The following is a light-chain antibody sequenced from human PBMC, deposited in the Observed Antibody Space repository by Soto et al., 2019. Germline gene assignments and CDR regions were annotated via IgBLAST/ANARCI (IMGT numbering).Light chain of an antibody. J-gene: IGLJ2*01. CDR2: AVT. CDR3: SSYTGSGTF. V-gene: IGLV2-14*01. CDR1: SSDVGGYDQ. Sequence: QSALTQPASVSGSPGQSIAISCTGTSSDVGGYDQVSWYQQHPGKAPKLMIYAVTTRPSGVSNRFSGYKSGNTASLTISGLQAEDEADYYCSSYTGSGTFFGGGTQLTVL.